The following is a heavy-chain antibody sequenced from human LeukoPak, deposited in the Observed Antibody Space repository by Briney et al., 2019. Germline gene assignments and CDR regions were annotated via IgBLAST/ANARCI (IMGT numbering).Heavy chain of an antibody. CDR2: IDSDGSST. CDR3: ARGTTAEAGIDY. Sequence: GGSLRLSCAASGFTFSSYWMHWVRQAPGKGLVWVSHIDSDGSSTTYGDPAKGRFTTSRDNAKNTLYLQMNSLRVEDTAVYYCARGTTAEAGIDYWGQGTLVTVSS. CDR1: GFTFSSYW. J-gene: IGHJ4*02. V-gene: IGHV3-74*01. D-gene: IGHD6-13*01.